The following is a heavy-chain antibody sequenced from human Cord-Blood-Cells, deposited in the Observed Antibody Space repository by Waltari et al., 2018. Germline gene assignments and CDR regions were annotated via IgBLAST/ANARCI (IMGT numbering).Heavy chain of an antibody. V-gene: IGHV1-24*01. D-gene: IGHD6-13*01. CDR2: FDPEDGET. CDR1: GYTLNELS. Sequence: QVKLVQTGAEVKKPGASVKVSCKVYGYTLNELSMHWVRQAPGKGLEWMGGFDPEDGETIYAQKFQGRVTMTEYTSTDTAYIELSSLRSADTAVYYCATWAAGRVGYYYCMDVWGQGTTVTVSS. J-gene: IGHJ6*02. CDR3: ATWAAGRVGYYYCMDV.